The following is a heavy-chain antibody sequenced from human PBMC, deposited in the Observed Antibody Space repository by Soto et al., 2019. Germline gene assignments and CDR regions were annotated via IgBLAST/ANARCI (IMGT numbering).Heavy chain of an antibody. CDR3: VRRAYCGGGSCSALGDP. CDR1: GITISNYW. D-gene: IGHD2-15*01. CDR2: INSDGSSI. J-gene: IGHJ5*02. Sequence: GGSLRLSCAASGITISNYWMHWVRQAPGKGLVWVSRINSDGSSISYADSVKGRFTISRDNAKNTVYLQMNSLGAEDTAMYYCVRRAYCGGGSCSALGDPWGQGTLVTVSS. V-gene: IGHV3-74*01.